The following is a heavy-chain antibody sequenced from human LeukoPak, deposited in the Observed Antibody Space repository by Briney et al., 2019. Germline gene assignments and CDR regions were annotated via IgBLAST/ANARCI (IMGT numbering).Heavy chain of an antibody. CDR1: GFTISNYW. D-gene: IGHD5-24*01. V-gene: IGHV3-7*01. CDR2: IKQDGSKK. CDR3: ARAGRGDAYEIGVFYFDY. J-gene: IGHJ4*02. Sequence: GSLRPSCAASGFTISNYWMNWVRQAPGKGLEWVANIKQDGSKKYYMDSVKGRFTISRDNAKNSLYLQMNSLRAEDTAVYYCARAGRGDAYEIGVFYFDYWGQGTLVPVSS.